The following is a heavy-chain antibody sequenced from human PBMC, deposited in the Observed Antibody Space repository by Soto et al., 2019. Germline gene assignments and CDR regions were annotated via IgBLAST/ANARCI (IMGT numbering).Heavy chain of an antibody. Sequence: PSETLSLTCTVSGGSISSYYWSWIRQPPGKGLEWIGYIYYSGSTNYNPSLKSRVTISVDTSKNQFSLKLSSVTAADTAVYYCARYDYDRFDYWGQGTLDTVSS. CDR1: GGSISSYY. CDR2: IYYSGST. D-gene: IGHD3-22*01. V-gene: IGHV4-59*01. CDR3: ARYDYDRFDY. J-gene: IGHJ4*02.